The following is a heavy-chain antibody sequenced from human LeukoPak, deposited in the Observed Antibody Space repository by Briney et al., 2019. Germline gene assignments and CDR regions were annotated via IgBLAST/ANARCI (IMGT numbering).Heavy chain of an antibody. CDR2: IYRGGNT. CDR3: ARSRLDAFDI. J-gene: IGHJ3*02. Sequence: GGSLRLSCAASGFTSNSYALSWVRQAPGKGLEWVSIIYRGGNTYYADSVKGRFTISRDNSKNMVFLQMNSLRVEDTAVFYCARSRLDAFDIWGQGTMVTVSS. V-gene: IGHV3-53*01. D-gene: IGHD6-25*01. CDR1: GFTSNSYA.